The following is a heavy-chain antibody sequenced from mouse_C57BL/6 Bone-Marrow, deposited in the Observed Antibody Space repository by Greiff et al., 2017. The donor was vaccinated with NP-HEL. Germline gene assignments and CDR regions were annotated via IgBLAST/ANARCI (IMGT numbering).Heavy chain of an antibody. Sequence: QVQLQESGAELVKPGASVKLSCKASGYAFTSYWMNWVKQRPGQGLEWIGMLYPSSGGTNYNEKFKSKATLTVDKSSSTAYMQLSSLPSEDSAVYYCAKYWNYIDYVRQGTTLTLSS. D-gene: IGHD2-12*01. CDR3: AKYWNYIDY. J-gene: IGHJ2*01. CDR1: GYAFTSYW. V-gene: IGHV1-64*01. CDR2: LYPSSGGT.